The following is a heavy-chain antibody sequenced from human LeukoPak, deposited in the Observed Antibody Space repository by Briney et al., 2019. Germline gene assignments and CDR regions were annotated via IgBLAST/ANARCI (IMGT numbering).Heavy chain of an antibody. D-gene: IGHD5-12*01. CDR1: GGCFSGYY. Sequence: PSETLSLTCAVYGGCFSGYYWSWFRQPPGKGLEWIGEINHSGSTNYNPSLKSRVTISVDTSKNQFSLKLSSVTAADTAVYYCARIHSGYDWGIDYWGQGTLVTVSS. CDR3: ARIHSGYDWGIDY. CDR2: INHSGST. J-gene: IGHJ4*02. V-gene: IGHV4-34*01.